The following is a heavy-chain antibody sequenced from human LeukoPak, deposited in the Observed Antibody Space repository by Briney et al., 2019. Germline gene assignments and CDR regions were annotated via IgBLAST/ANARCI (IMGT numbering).Heavy chain of an antibody. V-gene: IGHV1-8*01. CDR1: GYTFTSYD. CDR2: MNPSSGNT. J-gene: IGHJ3*02. D-gene: IGHD2-21*02. Sequence: GASVKVSCKASGYTFTSYDINWARQATGQGLEWMGWMNPSSGNTGYAQKFQGRVTMTRNTSISTAYMELSSLRSEDTAVYYCARAGLLGSWYCGGDCPNDAFDIWGQGTMVTVSS. CDR3: ARAGLLGSWYCGGDCPNDAFDI.